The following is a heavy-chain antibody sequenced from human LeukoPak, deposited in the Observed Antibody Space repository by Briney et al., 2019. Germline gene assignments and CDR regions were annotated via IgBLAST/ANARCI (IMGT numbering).Heavy chain of an antibody. V-gene: IGHV4-39*01. CDR2: ISYSGST. D-gene: IGHD6-13*01. CDR1: SDSISSSRFY. Sequence: SETLSLTCTVSSDSISSSRFYGGWIRQPPGRGLEWIATISYSGSTYYNPSLRSRVTMSIDTSKNQFSLKLSSETAADTAVYYCASLLSGFISSWCPDYYYGVDVWGQGTTVSVSS. CDR3: ASLLSGFISSWCPDYYYGVDV. J-gene: IGHJ6*02.